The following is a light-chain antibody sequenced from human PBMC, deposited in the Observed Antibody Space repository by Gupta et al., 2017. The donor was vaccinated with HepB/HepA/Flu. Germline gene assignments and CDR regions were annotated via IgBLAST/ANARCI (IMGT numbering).Light chain of an antibody. J-gene: IGKJ3*01. CDR3: QQYDNLPP. CDR2: DAS. Sequence: VGDRVTITCQASQDISNYLNWYQQKPGKAPKLLIYDASNLETGVPSRFSGSGSGTDFTFTISSLQPEDIATYYCQQYDNLPPFGPGTKVDIK. CDR1: QDISNY. V-gene: IGKV1-33*01.